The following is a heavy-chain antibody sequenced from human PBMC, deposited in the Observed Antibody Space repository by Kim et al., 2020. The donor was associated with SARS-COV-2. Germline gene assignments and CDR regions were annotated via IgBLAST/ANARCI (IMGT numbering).Heavy chain of an antibody. D-gene: IGHD3-22*01. V-gene: IGHV3-30*18. CDR3: ANEPSGYYPLDY. J-gene: IGHJ4*02. CDR1: GFTFSSYG. CDR2: ISYDGSNK. Sequence: GGSLRLSCAASGFTFSSYGMHWVRQAPGKGLEWVAVISYDGSNKYYADSVKGRFTISRDNSKNTLYLQMNSLRAEDTAVYYCANEPSGYYPLDYWGQGTLVTVSS.